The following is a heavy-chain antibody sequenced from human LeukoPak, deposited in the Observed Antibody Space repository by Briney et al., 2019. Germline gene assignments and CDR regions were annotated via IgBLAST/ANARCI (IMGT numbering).Heavy chain of an antibody. CDR3: ARVKSLFDSSGPLADFDI. CDR2: INHSGST. D-gene: IGHD3-22*01. V-gene: IGHV4-34*01. J-gene: IGHJ3*02. Sequence: SETLSLTCAVYGGSFSGYYWSWIRQPPGKGLEWIGEINHSGSTNYNPSLKSRVTISVDTSKNQFSLKLSSVTAADTAVYYCARVKSLFDSSGPLADFDIWGQGTMATVSS. CDR1: GGSFSGYY.